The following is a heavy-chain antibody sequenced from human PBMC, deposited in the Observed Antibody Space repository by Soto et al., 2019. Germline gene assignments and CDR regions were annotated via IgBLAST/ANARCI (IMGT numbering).Heavy chain of an antibody. CDR1: GYNFATYW. J-gene: IGHJ5*02. Sequence: LRQALKLSCPASGYNFATYWIAWVRQMSGKGLEYMGIIYPGSSDARYSPSFQGQVTFSADKSISTAYLHWSSLKASDTAMYYCARHGFYGDYASNYFDPWGQGTLVPVSS. CDR2: IYPGSSDA. D-gene: IGHD4-17*01. V-gene: IGHV5-51*01. CDR3: ARHGFYGDYASNYFDP.